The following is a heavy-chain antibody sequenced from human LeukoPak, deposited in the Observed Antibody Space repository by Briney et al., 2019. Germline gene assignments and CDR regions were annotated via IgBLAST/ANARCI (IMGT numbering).Heavy chain of an antibody. J-gene: IGHJ4*02. CDR1: GYTFTAKY. V-gene: IGHV1-2*02. Sequence: GAPVKVSCKASGYTFTAKYLHWVRQAPGQGLEWMGWVNPNSGGRTYAQKFQGRVATTSDTSISTAYMELETLTSDDTAVYYCAPNSGYSSGWFIGWGQGTLVIVSS. CDR2: VNPNSGGR. D-gene: IGHD6-19*01. CDR3: APNSGYSSGWFIG.